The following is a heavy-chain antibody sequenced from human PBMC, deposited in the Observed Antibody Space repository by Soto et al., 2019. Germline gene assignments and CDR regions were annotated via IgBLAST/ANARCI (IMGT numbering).Heavy chain of an antibody. J-gene: IGHJ4*02. V-gene: IGHV4-59*08. CDR1: GGSISSYY. Sequence: QVQLQESGPGLVKPSETLSLTCTVSGGSISSYYWSWIRQPPGKGLEWIGYIYYSGSTNHNPSLKSRVTISVDTSNNQFSLKLSSVTAADTAVYYCARRYGGNLDYWGQGTLVTVSS. D-gene: IGHD1-26*01. CDR2: IYYSGST. CDR3: ARRYGGNLDY.